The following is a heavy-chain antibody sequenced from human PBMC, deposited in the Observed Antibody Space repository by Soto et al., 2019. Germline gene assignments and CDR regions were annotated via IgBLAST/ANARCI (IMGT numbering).Heavy chain of an antibody. V-gene: IGHV3-30-3*01. J-gene: IGHJ4*02. CDR3: ASCLPTGRSSSPHRCGLFDY. CDR2: ISYDGSNK. D-gene: IGHD6-6*01. CDR1: GFTFSSYA. Sequence: QVQLVESGGGVVQPGRSLRLSCAASGFTFSSYAMHWVRQAPGKGLEWVAVISYDGSNKYYADSVKGRFTISRDNSKNTLYLQMNSLRAEDTAVYYCASCLPTGRSSSPHRCGLFDYWGQGTLVTVSS.